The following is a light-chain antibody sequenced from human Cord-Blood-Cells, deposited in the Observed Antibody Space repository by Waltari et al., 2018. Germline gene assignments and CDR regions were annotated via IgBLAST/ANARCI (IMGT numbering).Light chain of an antibody. V-gene: IGKV1-5*03. CDR1: QSISSW. Sequence: DIQMTQSPSTLSASVGDRVTITCRASQSISSWLAWYQQKPGKAPKLLIYKAVSLESGVPSRFSGSGSGTEFTLTISSLQPDDFATYYCQQYNSYSWTFGQGTKVEIK. J-gene: IGKJ1*01. CDR3: QQYNSYSWT. CDR2: KAV.